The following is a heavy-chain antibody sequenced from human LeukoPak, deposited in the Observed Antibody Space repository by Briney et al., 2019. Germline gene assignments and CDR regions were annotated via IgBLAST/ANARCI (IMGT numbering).Heavy chain of an antibody. J-gene: IGHJ6*03. CDR3: VREGRYRYGYNEYHSYMDI. V-gene: IGHV4-39*07. D-gene: IGHD5-24*01. CDR1: GGSISSSRYY. Sequence: PSETLSLTCTVSGGSISSSRYYWRWIRQAPGRGLGWIGSMYYSGTTNYNPSLKSRVTISVDKSQNHFSLKLNSVTAADTAMYYCVREGRYRYGYNEYHSYMDIWGKGTTVTVSS. CDR2: MYYSGTT.